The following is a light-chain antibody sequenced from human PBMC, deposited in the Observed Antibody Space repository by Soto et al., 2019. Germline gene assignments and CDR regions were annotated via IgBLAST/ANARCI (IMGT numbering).Light chain of an antibody. CDR3: CSYAGSGTDNYV. V-gene: IGLV2-23*01. CDR2: EGI. Sequence: QSVLTQPASVSGSPGHSITISCTGTSSDIGTYNLVSWYQHYPGKAPKLMIYEGIKRPSGVSNRFSGSKSGNTAFLTISGLQAEDEADYYCCSYAGSGTDNYVFGSGTKVTVL. J-gene: IGLJ1*01. CDR1: SSDIGTYNL.